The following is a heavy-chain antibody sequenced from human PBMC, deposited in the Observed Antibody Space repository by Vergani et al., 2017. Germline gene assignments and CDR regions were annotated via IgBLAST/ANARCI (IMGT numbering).Heavy chain of an antibody. CDR2: IISSSSYI. D-gene: IGHD4-11*01. CDR3: ARGDYSSALYYYCMDV. V-gene: IGHV3-21*01. CDR1: GFTFSSYS. Sequence: EVQLVESGGGLVKPGGSLRLSCAASGFTFSSYSMNWVRQAPGKGLEWVSFIISSSSYIYYADAVKGRFTTARDNAKNSLYLKMNSLGAEETAVYYCARGDYSSALYYYCMDVWGKGTTVTVSS. J-gene: IGHJ6*03.